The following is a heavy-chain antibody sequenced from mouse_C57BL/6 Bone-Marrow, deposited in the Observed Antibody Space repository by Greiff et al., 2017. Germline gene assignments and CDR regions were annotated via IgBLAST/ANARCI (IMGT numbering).Heavy chain of an antibody. CDR3: ARGRYSNFYFDY. J-gene: IGHJ2*01. D-gene: IGHD2-5*01. CDR1: GFTFSSYA. V-gene: IGHV5-4*03. Sequence: EVKLVESGGGLVKPGGSLKLSCAASGFTFSSYAMSWVRQTTEKRLEWVAIISDGGSYTYYPDNVKGRFTISRDNAKNNLYLQMSNLKSEDTAMYYCARGRYSNFYFDYWGQGTTLTVSS. CDR2: ISDGGSYT.